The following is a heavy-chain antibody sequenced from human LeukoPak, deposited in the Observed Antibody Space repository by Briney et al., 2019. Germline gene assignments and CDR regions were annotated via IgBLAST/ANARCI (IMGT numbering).Heavy chain of an antibody. V-gene: IGHV3-23*01. CDR3: ARDALTRGGAMDY. D-gene: IGHD3-16*01. CDR1: GFTFSSYA. J-gene: IGHJ4*02. Sequence: GGSLRLSCAASGFTFSSYAMSWVRQAPGKGLEWVSAISGSGGSTYYADSVKGRFTISRDNAKNSLYLQMNSLRAEDTAVYYCARDALTRGGAMDYWGQGTLVTVSS. CDR2: ISGSGGST.